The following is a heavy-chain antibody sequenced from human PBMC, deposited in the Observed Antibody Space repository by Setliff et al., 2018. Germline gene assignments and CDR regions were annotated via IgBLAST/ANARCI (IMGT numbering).Heavy chain of an antibody. CDR2: ISGYNGNT. D-gene: IGHD1-26*01. J-gene: IGHJ6*03. Sequence: ASVKVSCKASGGTFSSYAISWVRQAPGQGLEWMGWISGYNGNTNYAQNLQGRVTITRNTSISTAYMELSSLRSEDTAVYYCARGRGSYYYYMDVWGKGTTVTVS. CDR3: ARGRGSYYYYMDV. V-gene: IGHV1-8*03. CDR1: GGTFSSYA.